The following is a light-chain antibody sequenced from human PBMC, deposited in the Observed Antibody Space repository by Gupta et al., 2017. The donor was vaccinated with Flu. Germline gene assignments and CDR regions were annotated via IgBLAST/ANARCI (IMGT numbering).Light chain of an antibody. V-gene: IGLV2-8*01. CDR3: SSYAGSNNPVV. J-gene: IGLJ2*01. CDR2: EVS. Sequence: QSALTQPPSASGSPGQSVTISCSGTSSDVGGYNYVTWYQQHPGKAPKVMISEVSKRPSGVPDRFAGSKSGNTASLTVSGLQAEDEGYYYGSSYAGSNNPVVFGGGTKLTVL. CDR1: SSDVGGYNY.